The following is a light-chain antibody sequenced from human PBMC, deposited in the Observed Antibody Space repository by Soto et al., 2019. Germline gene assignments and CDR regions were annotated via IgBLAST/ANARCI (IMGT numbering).Light chain of an antibody. CDR2: DVS. J-gene: IGKJ2*01. Sequence: DIQMTQSPSTLSASVGDRVTITCQASQTISTWLAWYQHKPGRHPKLLIFDVSTLGSGVPSRFRGSGSGTEFTLTITNVQPDDFATYYCQHYHSYSNTFGQGTKLDIK. CDR1: QTISTW. CDR3: QHYHSYSNT. V-gene: IGKV1-5*01.